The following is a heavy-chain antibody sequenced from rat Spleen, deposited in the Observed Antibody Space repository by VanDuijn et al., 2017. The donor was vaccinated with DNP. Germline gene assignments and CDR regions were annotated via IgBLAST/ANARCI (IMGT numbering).Heavy chain of an antibody. CDR2: ITSSGGGT. CDR1: GFTFSYYG. CDR3: ARRKNYGLSYYFDY. V-gene: IGHV5S13*01. J-gene: IGHJ2*01. Sequence: EVQLVESGGGLVQPGRSLKLSCAASGFTFSYYGMAWVRQAPTKGLEWVASITSSGGGTSYRDSVKGRFTISRDNAKSSLYLQMDSLRSEDTATYYCARRKNYGLSYYFDYWGQGVMVTVSS. D-gene: IGHD1-6*01.